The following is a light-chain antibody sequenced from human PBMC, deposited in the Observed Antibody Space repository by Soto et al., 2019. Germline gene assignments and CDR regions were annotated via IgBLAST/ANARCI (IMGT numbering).Light chain of an antibody. V-gene: IGKV1-5*01. J-gene: IGKJ1*01. CDR2: DAS. CDR1: QSIRSW. CDR3: QHNNGYSWT. Sequence: DIQMTQSPSTLSASVGDRVTITCRASQSIRSWLAWYQQKPGKAPKVLIYDASSLESGVPSRLSGSGSGTEFTLTISSMQSDDFATYYCQHNNGYSWTFGQGNKVDIK.